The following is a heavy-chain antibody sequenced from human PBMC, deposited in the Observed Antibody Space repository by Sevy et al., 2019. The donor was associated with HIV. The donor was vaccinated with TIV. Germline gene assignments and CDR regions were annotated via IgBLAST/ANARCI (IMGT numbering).Heavy chain of an antibody. CDR1: GFTFSSYA. Sequence: GGSLRLSCAASGFTFSSYAMNWVRQAPGKGLEWVSTIYGSGGVTYYADSVKGRITISRDNSKNTLFLQMNSLRAEDTAVYYGAGGGYDSSGSFDAFDIWGQGTMVTVSS. J-gene: IGHJ3*02. V-gene: IGHV3-23*01. CDR2: IYGSGGVT. CDR3: AGGGYDSSGSFDAFDI. D-gene: IGHD3-22*01.